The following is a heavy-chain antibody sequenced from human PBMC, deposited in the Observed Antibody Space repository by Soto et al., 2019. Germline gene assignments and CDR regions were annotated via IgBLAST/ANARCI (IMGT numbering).Heavy chain of an antibody. D-gene: IGHD3-10*01. CDR1: GFSLSTSGVG. J-gene: IGHJ5*02. Sequence: QITLKESGPTLVKPTQTLTLTCTFSGFSLSTSGVGVGWIRQPPGKALEWLALIYWDDDKRYSPSLKSRLTIPKDTSKNQVVLTMTNMDPVDTATYYCAHLYGSGSFVYEGWFDPWGQGTLVTVSS. CDR2: IYWDDDK. V-gene: IGHV2-5*02. CDR3: AHLYGSGSFVYEGWFDP.